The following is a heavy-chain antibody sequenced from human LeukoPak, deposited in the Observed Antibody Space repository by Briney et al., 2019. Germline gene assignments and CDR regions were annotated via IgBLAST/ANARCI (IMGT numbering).Heavy chain of an antibody. CDR3: SRGGLEVGVVY. D-gene: IGHD1-26*01. CDR2: ISGDGRGT. V-gene: IGHV3-74*01. Sequence: GGSLRLSCAASGFTFSIHCMHWVRQAPGKGLVWVSHISGDGRGTTYADPVKGRFTISRDNAKNTLYLQMNSLRAEDTAVYDSSRGGLEVGVVYWGQGTMVTVSS. CDR1: GFTFSIHC. J-gene: IGHJ4*02.